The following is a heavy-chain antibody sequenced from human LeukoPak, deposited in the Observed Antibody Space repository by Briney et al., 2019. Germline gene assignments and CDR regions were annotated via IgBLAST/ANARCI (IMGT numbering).Heavy chain of an antibody. CDR2: IIPIFGTA. V-gene: IGHV1-69*13. J-gene: IGHJ6*03. D-gene: IGHD3-16*02. CDR1: GGTFSSYA. CDR3: ARGQDRYGDYYMDV. Sequence: ASVKVSCKASGGTFSSYAISWVRQAPGQGLEWMGGIIPIFGTANYAQKFQGRVTITADESTSTAYMELSSLRSEDTAVHYCARGQDRYGDYYMDVWGKGTTVTVSS.